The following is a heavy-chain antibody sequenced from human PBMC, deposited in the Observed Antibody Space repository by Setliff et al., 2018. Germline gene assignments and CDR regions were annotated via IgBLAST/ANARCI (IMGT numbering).Heavy chain of an antibody. J-gene: IGHJ6*03. CDR2: VHPDGSP. D-gene: IGHD1-26*01. V-gene: IGHV4-4*07. Sequence: KPSETLSLTCTVSGGSISSYYWSWIRQPAGKGLEWIGHVHPDGSPNYNPSLYSRLIISADTSKNQFSLKVSSVTAADTAVYYCARAPPNRYSGSYEYFYMDVWGKGTTVTVSS. CDR1: GGSISSYY. CDR3: ARAPPNRYSGSYEYFYMDV.